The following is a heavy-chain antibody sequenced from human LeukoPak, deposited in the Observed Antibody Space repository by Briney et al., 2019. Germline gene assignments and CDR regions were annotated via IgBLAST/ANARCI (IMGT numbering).Heavy chain of an antibody. CDR3: ARYPLLQGNNSSTGMDV. Sequence: SETLSLTCTVSGGSISSYYWSWIRQPPGKGLEWIGYIYYSGSTNYNPSLKSRVTISVDTSKNQFSLKLSSVTAADTAVYYGARYPLLQGNNSSTGMDVGGKGTRFTVS. J-gene: IGHJ6*04. D-gene: IGHD4-23*01. CDR2: IYYSGST. V-gene: IGHV4-59*01. CDR1: GGSISSYY.